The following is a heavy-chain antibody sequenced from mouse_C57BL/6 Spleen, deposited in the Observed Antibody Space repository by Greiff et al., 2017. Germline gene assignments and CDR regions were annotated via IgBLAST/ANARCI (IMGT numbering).Heavy chain of an antibody. CDR2: INPNNGGT. CDR1: GYTFTDYY. V-gene: IGHV1-26*01. Sequence: EVQLQQSGPELVKPGASVTISCKASGYTFTDYYMYWVKQSHGKSLEWIGDINPNNGGTSYNQKFKGKATLTVDTSSSTAYMELRSLTSEDSAVYYCASYGYQGDAMDYWGQGTSGTVSS. D-gene: IGHD2-2*01. CDR3: ASYGYQGDAMDY. J-gene: IGHJ4*01.